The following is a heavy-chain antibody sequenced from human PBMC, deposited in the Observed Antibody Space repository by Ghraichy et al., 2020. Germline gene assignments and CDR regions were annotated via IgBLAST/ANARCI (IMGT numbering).Heavy chain of an antibody. CDR3: ARRERGYSLVYYGLDV. D-gene: IGHD5-12*01. J-gene: IGHJ6*02. V-gene: IGHV4-59*08. CDR2: VHYTGNT. Sequence: SETLSLTCTVSGGSIRDHYWSWVRQPPGKGLEWIGHVHYTGNTDYRPSMKSRATISLDTPRNQFYLTLTFVTAADTAVYYCARRERGYSLVYYGLDVGGQGSTVTVSS. CDR1: GGSIRDHY.